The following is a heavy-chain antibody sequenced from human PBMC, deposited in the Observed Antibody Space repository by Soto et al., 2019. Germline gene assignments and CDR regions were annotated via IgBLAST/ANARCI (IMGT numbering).Heavy chain of an antibody. V-gene: IGHV3-23*01. CDR3: AKDSRSSTSGYPFDY. CDR2: ISGSGTTT. J-gene: IGHJ4*02. CDR1: GFTFSSYA. Sequence: GGSLRLSCAASGFTFSSYAMSWVRQAPGEGLEWVSTISGSGTTTYYADSVKGRFTISRDNSKNTLYLQMNSLRAEETAVYYCAKDSRSSTSGYPFDYWGQGTLVTVSS. D-gene: IGHD2-2*01.